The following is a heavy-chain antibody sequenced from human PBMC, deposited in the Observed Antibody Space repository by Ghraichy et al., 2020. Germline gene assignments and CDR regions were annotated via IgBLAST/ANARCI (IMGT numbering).Heavy chain of an antibody. CDR1: GFTFDDYG. V-gene: IGHV3-20*01. CDR3: ARGSNSSSWASPSGY. J-gene: IGHJ4*02. Sequence: GASLRLSCAASGFTFDDYGMSWVRQAPGKGLEWVSGINWNGGSTGYADSVKGRFTISRDNAKNSLYLQMNSLRAEDTALYHCARGSNSSSWASPSGYWGQGTLVTVSS. D-gene: IGHD6-13*01. CDR2: INWNGGST.